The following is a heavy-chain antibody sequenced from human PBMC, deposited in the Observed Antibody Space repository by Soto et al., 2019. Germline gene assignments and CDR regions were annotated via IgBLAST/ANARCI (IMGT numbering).Heavy chain of an antibody. V-gene: IGHV4-61*01. CDR3: AREGGGRDGYNWEYYFDY. Sequence: KASETLSLTCTVSGGSVSRGSYYWSWIRQPPGKGLDWIGYISYSGSTNYNPSLKSRVTISVDTSKNQFSLKLSSVTAADTAVYYCAREGGGRDGYNWEYYFDYWGQGALVTVSS. CDR1: GGSVSRGSYY. J-gene: IGHJ4*02. CDR2: ISYSGST. D-gene: IGHD5-12*01.